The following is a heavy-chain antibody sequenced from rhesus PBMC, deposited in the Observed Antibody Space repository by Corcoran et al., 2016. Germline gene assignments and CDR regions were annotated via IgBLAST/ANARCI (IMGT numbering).Heavy chain of an antibody. V-gene: IGHV4-173*01. CDR3: ARGPLAAAGIDY. CDR2: ISGSGGST. CDR1: VGSLTRHY. J-gene: IGHJ4*01. Sequence: QVQLQESGPGLVQPSEPLSLPCAVSVGSLTRHYSSWLRPPPGKGLEWIGRISGSGGSTDYNPSLKSRVTISTDTSKNQFSLKLSSVTAADTAVYYCARGPLAAAGIDYWGQGVLVTVSS. D-gene: IGHD6-31*01.